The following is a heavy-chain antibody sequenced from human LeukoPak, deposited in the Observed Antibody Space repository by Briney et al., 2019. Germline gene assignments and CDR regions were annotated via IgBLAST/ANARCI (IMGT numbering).Heavy chain of an antibody. J-gene: IGHJ4*02. CDR1: GFTFSNYD. D-gene: IGHD6-13*01. V-gene: IGHV3-13*01. Sequence: GGSLRLSCAASGFTFSNYDMHWVRHAAGKGLEWVSGIGTAGDTYYPGSVKGRFTISRENAKNPLYLHMNSLSAGDTAVYYCASSPAYSSSWYAIDNWGQGTLVTVSS. CDR3: ASSPAYSSSWYAIDN. CDR2: IGTAGDT.